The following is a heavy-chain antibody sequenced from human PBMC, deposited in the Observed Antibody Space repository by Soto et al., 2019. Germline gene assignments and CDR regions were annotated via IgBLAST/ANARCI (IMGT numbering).Heavy chain of an antibody. CDR3: ARDGYNHRNYYYYGMDV. V-gene: IGHV4-39*02. Sequence: QLQLQESGPGLVKPSETLSLTCTVSGGSISSSSYYWGWIRQPPGKGLEWIGSIYYSGSTYYNPSLKSRVTISVDTSKNQFSLKLSSVTAADTAVYYCARDGYNHRNYYYYGMDVWGQGTTVTVSS. J-gene: IGHJ6*02. D-gene: IGHD5-18*01. CDR2: IYYSGST. CDR1: GGSISSSSYY.